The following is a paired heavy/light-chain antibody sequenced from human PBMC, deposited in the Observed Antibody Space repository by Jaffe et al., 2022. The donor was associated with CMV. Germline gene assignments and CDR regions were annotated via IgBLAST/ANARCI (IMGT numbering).Heavy chain of an antibody. CDR2: ICYDGNT. J-gene: IGHJ3*02. CDR1: GGSISSSNSC. CDR3: ARWWRLVAGKGAFET. V-gene: IGHV4-39*01. D-gene: IGHD6-19*01. Sequence: QLQLQESGPGLVKPSETLSLTCIVSGGSISSSNSCWGWIRQPPGKGLEWIGNICYDGNTFYNTSLKSRATISADTSKNQFSLKQSSVTAADTAIYYCARWWRLVAGKGAFETWGQGTMVTVSS.
Light chain of an antibody. Sequence: DIQMTQSPSTLSASVGDRVTLTCRASQSPSTWLAWYQQKPGKAPKLLIYKVSTLESGVPSRFSGSGSGTEFTLTINSLQPDDFATYYCQHYDNHSWTFGQGTKVDI. CDR1: QSPSTW. CDR3: QHYDNHSWT. V-gene: IGKV1-5*03. CDR2: KVS. J-gene: IGKJ1*01.